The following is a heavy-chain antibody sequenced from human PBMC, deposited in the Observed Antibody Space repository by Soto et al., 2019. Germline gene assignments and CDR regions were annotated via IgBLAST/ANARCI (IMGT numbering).Heavy chain of an antibody. Sequence: PAETLSLTCAVSGYSISSGYYWGWLRPPPGKGLEWIGSIYHSGSTYYNPSLKSRVTISVDTSKSQFPLKLSSVTAADTAVYYCARTVVITGNWFDPWGQGTLVTVSS. V-gene: IGHV4-38-2*01. D-gene: IGHD3-22*01. CDR1: GYSISSGYY. J-gene: IGHJ5*02. CDR2: IYHSGST. CDR3: ARTVVITGNWFDP.